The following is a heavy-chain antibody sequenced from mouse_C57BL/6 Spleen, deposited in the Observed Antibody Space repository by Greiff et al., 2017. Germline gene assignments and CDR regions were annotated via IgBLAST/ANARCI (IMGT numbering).Heavy chain of an antibody. Sequence: DVMLVESGGGLVQPGGSLKLSCAASGFTFSDYYMYWVRQTPEKRLEWVAYISNGGGSTYYPDTVKGRFTISRDNAKNTLYLQMSRLKSEDTAMYYCERPYYYGSLGGYFDYWGQGTTLTVSS. J-gene: IGHJ2*01. D-gene: IGHD1-1*01. V-gene: IGHV5-12*01. CDR3: ERPYYYGSLGGYFDY. CDR1: GFTFSDYY. CDR2: ISNGGGST.